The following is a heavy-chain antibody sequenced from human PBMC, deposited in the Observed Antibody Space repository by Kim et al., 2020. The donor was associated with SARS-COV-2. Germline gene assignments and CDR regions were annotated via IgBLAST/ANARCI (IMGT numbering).Heavy chain of an antibody. CDR2: SIPIFGTT. CDR3: ARDMGYCSCGSCYDSYYGM. V-gene: IGHV1-69*13. D-gene: IGHD2-15*01. Sequence: SVKVSCKASGGTFSNYAISWVRQAPGQGLEWMGGSIPIFGTTNYAQQFQGRVTINADESTSKAYMELSSLRSEDTAVYYCARDMGYCSCGSCYDSYYGM. CDR1: GGTFSNYA. J-gene: IGHJ6*01.